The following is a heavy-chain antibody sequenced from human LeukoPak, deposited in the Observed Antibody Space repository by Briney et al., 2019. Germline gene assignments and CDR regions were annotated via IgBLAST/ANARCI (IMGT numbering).Heavy chain of an antibody. V-gene: IGHV4-4*07. Sequence: PSETLSLTCTVSGGSISSYYWSWIRQPAGKGLEWIGRIYSSGSTNYNPSLKSRVTVSVDTSKNQFSLKMSSVTAADTAVYYCARGPRNSDWYSLDYWGRGTLVTVSS. CDR2: IYSSGST. CDR3: ARGPRNSDWYSLDY. D-gene: IGHD6-19*01. J-gene: IGHJ4*02. CDR1: GGSISSYY.